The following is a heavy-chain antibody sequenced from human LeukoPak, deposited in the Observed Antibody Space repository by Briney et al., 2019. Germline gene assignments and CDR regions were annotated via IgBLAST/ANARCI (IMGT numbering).Heavy chain of an antibody. CDR2: ISGSGGST. CDR1: GFTFSSYA. CDR3: AKGYYDYVWGSYYFDY. D-gene: IGHD3-16*01. Sequence: HPGGSLSLSCAASGFTFSSYAMSWVRQAPGKGLEWVSAISGSGGSTYYADSVKGRFTISRDNSRDTLYLQMNSLRAEDTAVYYCAKGYYDYVWGSYYFDYWGQGTLVTVSS. J-gene: IGHJ4*02. V-gene: IGHV3-23*01.